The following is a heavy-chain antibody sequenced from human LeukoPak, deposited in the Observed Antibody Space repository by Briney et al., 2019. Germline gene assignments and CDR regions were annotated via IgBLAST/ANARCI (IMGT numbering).Heavy chain of an antibody. V-gene: IGHV4-34*01. J-gene: IGHJ4*02. Sequence: SETLSLTCAVYGGSFSGYYWSWIRQPPGKGLEWIGEINHSGSTNYNPSLKSRVTISVDTSKNQFSLKLSSVTAADTAVYYCARGRNWGQQMAGTVFDYWGQGTLVTVSS. D-gene: IGHD6-19*01. CDR2: INHSGST. CDR1: GGSFSGYY. CDR3: ARGRNWGQQMAGTVFDY.